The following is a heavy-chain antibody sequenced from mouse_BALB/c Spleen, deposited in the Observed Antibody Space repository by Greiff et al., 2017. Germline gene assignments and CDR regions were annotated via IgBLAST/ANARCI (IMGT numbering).Heavy chain of an antibody. V-gene: IGHV10S3*01. Sequence: VKDRFTISRDDSQSMLYLQMNNLKTEDTAMYYCVRLAMDYWGQGTSVTVSS. CDR3: VRLAMDY. J-gene: IGHJ4*01.